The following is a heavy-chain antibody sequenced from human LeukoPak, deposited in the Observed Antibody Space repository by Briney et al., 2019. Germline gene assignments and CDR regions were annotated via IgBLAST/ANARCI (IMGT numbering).Heavy chain of an antibody. CDR3: ARAGGGTYYFDF. J-gene: IGHJ4*02. CDR1: GDSINSSNW. CDR2: IYHSVNT. Sequence: SETLSLTCAVSGDSINSSNWWNWVRQPPGQGLEWIAEIYHSVNTNYNPSLKSRVTISLDKSKNQFSLKLTSVTAADTALYFCARAGGGTYYFDFWGQGTLVTVSS. D-gene: IGHD1-26*01. V-gene: IGHV4-4*02.